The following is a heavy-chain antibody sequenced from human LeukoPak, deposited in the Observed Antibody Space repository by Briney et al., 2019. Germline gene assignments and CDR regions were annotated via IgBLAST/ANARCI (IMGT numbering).Heavy chain of an antibody. J-gene: IGHJ4*02. CDR1: GYTFTGYY. V-gene: IGHV1-2*02. CDR2: INPNSGGT. Sequence: ASLKVSCKASGYTFTGYYMHWVRQAPGQGLEWMGWINPNSGGTNYAQKFQGRVTMTRDTPISTAYMELSRRRSDDTAVYYCARAGAYSGYDLWGQGTLVTVSS. CDR3: ARAGAYSGYDL. D-gene: IGHD5-12*01.